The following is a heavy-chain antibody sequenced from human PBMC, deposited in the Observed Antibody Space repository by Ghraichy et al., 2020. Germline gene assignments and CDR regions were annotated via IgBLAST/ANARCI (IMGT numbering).Heavy chain of an antibody. Sequence: GGSLRLSCAASGFTFSSYAMSWVRQAPGKGLEWVSGVSGSGGSTYYADSVKGRFTISRDNSKNTLYVQMNSLRAEDTAVYYCAKSPIRWNYPIDYWGQGTLVTVSS. CDR1: GFTFSSYA. CDR3: AKSPIRWNYPIDY. D-gene: IGHD1-7*01. V-gene: IGHV3-23*01. CDR2: VSGSGGST. J-gene: IGHJ4*02.